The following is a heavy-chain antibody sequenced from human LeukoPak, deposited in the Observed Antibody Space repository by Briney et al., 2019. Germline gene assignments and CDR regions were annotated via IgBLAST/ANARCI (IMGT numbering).Heavy chain of an antibody. CDR1: GFTFSNYD. D-gene: IGHD5-12*01. CDR2: ISSAGDT. CDR3: ARGALVATSDGAFDI. Sequence: PGKSLRLSCVASGFTFSNYDMHWVRHATGKGLEWVSAISSAGDTYYPGSVKGRFTISRENAKNSLYLQMNSLRAGDTAVYYCARGALVATSDGAFDIWGQGTMVTVSS. J-gene: IGHJ3*02. V-gene: IGHV3-13*01.